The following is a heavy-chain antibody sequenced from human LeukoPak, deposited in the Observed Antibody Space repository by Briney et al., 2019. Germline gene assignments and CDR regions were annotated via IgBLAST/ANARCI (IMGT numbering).Heavy chain of an antibody. D-gene: IGHD1-26*01. CDR3: TRLGGSYYTY. Sequence: GGSLRLSCAASGFTFSSYWMSWVRQAPGKGLEWVANIKQDGGEKYHVDSVKGRFTISRDNAKNSLFLQMNSLRAEGTAVYYCTRLGGSYYTYWGQGTLVTVSS. CDR1: GFTFSSYW. V-gene: IGHV3-7*01. J-gene: IGHJ4*02. CDR2: IKQDGGEK.